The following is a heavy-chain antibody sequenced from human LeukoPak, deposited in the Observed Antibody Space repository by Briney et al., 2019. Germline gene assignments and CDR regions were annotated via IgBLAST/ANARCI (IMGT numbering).Heavy chain of an antibody. V-gene: IGHV3-21*01. CDR1: GFTLSSYI. Sequence: GGSLRLSCAASGFTLSSYIRNWVRQAPGKGLEWVSSISSSSSYIYYADSVKGRFNISRDNAKNSLYLQMNSLRAEDTAVYYCARDRNSSYHWFDPCSEGTLVTVSS. J-gene: IGHJ5*02. CDR3: ARDRNSSYHWFDP. CDR2: ISSSSSYI. D-gene: IGHD4-11*01.